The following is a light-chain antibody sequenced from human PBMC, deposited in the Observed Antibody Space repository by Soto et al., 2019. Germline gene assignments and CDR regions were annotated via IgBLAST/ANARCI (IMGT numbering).Light chain of an antibody. V-gene: IGKV1-33*01. CDR3: QHYDYLPLT. J-gene: IGKJ4*01. Sequence: NRMTQSPSSLSSFVRDRVTITFRTSLIIDKYLNCYKQSPGKAPNLLIYEASTLQSGVPSRFSGSGSRTHFSLSINILQHEDVGTYFWQHYDYLPLTFGGGTKVDIK. CDR1: LIIDKY. CDR2: EAS.